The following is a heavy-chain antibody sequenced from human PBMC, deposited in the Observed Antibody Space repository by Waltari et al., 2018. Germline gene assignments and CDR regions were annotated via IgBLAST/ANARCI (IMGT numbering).Heavy chain of an antibody. Sequence: QVQLQESGPGLVKPSEPLSLTCAVSGYSISSGYYWGWIRQPPGKGLEWIGSIYHSGSTYYNPSLKSRVTIAVDTSKNQFSLKLSSVSAADTAVYYCATTAWGAGDYWGQGTLVTVSA. CDR1: GYSISSGYY. CDR3: ATTAWGAGDY. J-gene: IGHJ4*02. D-gene: IGHD3-16*01. V-gene: IGHV4-38-2*01. CDR2: IYHSGST.